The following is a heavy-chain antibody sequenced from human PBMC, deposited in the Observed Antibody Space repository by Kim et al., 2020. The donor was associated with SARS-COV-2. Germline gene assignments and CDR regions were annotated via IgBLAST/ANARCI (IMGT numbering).Heavy chain of an antibody. D-gene: IGHD5-18*01. CDR3: ARDYWGGGNRYGLTDC. CDR1: GFTFSNYN. J-gene: IGHJ4*02. V-gene: IGHV3-21*01. Sequence: GGSLRLSCAASGFTFSNYNMNWVRQAPGKGLEWVSSISSSSSYIYYADSVKGRFTISRDNAKNSLYLQMNSLRAEDTAVYYCARDYWGGGNRYGLTDCWGQGTLVTVSS. CDR2: ISSSSSYI.